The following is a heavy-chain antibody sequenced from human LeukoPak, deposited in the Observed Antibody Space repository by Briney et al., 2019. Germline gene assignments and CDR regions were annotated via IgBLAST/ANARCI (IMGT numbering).Heavy chain of an antibody. V-gene: IGHV4-39*07. J-gene: IGHJ4*02. CDR1: GGSISSSSYY. CDR2: INHSGST. D-gene: IGHD3-10*01. CDR3: ARALLPRSLFDF. Sequence: SETLSLTCTVSGGSISSSSYYWSWIRQPPGKGLEWIGEINHSGSTNYNPSLQSRVTISVGPSRNQFSLKLTSVTAADTAVYYCARALLPRSLFDFWGQGTLVTVSS.